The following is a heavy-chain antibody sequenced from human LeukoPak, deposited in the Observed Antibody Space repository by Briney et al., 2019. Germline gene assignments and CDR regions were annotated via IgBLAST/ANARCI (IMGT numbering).Heavy chain of an antibody. CDR2: INPSGGST. J-gene: IGHJ6*02. Sequence: GASVKISCKASGYIFTYYYMHWVRQAPGQGLQWMGIINPSGGSTSYTQGFQGRVTMTRDTSTSTVYMELSSLRSEDTAVYYCAGEQSPYAMDVWGQGTTVTVSS. CDR3: AGEQSPYAMDV. D-gene: IGHD5-24*01. V-gene: IGHV1-46*01. CDR1: GYIFTYYY.